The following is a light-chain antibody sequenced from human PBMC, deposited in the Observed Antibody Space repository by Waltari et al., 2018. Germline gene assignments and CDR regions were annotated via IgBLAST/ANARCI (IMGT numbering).Light chain of an antibody. CDR3: QQRSSWPFT. J-gene: IGKJ4*01. CDR1: QNVGGY. V-gene: IGKV3-11*01. Sequence: IVLTQSPATLSLSPAARATLSCRASQNVGGYLAWFQQKPGQAPRLLIYHASNRATGLPARFSGSGSGTDFTLTISSLEPEDFAIYYCQQRSSWPFTFGGGTKVEI. CDR2: HAS.